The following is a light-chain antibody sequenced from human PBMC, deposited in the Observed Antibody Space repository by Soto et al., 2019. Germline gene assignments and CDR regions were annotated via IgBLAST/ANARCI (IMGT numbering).Light chain of an antibody. J-gene: IGLJ1*01. CDR3: KSYAGSNTYV. Sequence: QSVLTQPPSASGSPGQSVTISCTGTKNDIGVYDFVSWYQHHPGKAPRLIIYEVVQRPSGAPDRFSGSKSGNTASLTVSGLQAADEADYFCKSYAGSNTYVFGSGTKVIVL. CDR1: KNDIGVYDF. V-gene: IGLV2-8*01. CDR2: EVV.